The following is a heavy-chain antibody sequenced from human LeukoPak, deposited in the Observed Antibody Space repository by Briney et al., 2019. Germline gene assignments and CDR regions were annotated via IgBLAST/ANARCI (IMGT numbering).Heavy chain of an antibody. J-gene: IGHJ6*03. CDR3: ARGVAERWELTHYYYYYYMDV. Sequence: GASVKVSCKASGGTFRNYALNWVRQAPGQGLEWMGWISAYNGNTNYAQKLQGRVTMTTDTSTSTAYMELRSLRSDDTAVYYCARGVAERWELTHYYYYYYMDVWGKGTTVTVSS. D-gene: IGHD1-26*01. CDR1: GGTFRNYA. V-gene: IGHV1-18*01. CDR2: ISAYNGNT.